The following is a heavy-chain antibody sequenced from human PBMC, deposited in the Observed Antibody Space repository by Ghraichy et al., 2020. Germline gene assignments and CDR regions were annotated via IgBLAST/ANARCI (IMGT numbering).Heavy chain of an antibody. Sequence: SQTLSLTCAVYGGSFSGYYWSWIRQPPGKGLEWIGEINHSGSTNYNPSLKSRVTISVDTSKNQFSLKLSSVTAADTAVYYCARGGYCTNGVCYGGSSWHYWGQGTLVTVSS. CDR2: INHSGST. CDR1: GGSFSGYY. J-gene: IGHJ4*02. D-gene: IGHD2-8*01. V-gene: IGHV4-34*01. CDR3: ARGGYCTNGVCYGGSSWHY.